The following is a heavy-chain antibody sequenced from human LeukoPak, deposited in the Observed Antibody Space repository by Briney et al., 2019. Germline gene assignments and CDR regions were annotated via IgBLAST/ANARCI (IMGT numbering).Heavy chain of an antibody. V-gene: IGHV4-39*01. CDR1: GGSISSSSYY. CDR3: ARYCSNTSCYSGXXYFDY. Sequence: SETLSLTCTGSGGSISSSSYYWGGIRQPPGKGLEWIGSMYYSGSTYYNPSLKSRVTISVDTSKKQFSLKLRSVPAADTAIYYCARYCSNTSCYSGXXYFDYW. J-gene: IGHJ4*01. D-gene: IGHD2-2*02. CDR2: MYYSGST.